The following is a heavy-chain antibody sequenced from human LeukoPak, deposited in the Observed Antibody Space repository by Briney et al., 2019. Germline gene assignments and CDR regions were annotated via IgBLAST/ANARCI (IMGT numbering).Heavy chain of an antibody. CDR1: GFTFSSYG. V-gene: IGHV3-30*18. CDR2: ISYDGSNK. Sequence: GGSLRLSCAASGFTFSSYGMHWVRQAPGKGLEWVAVISYDGSNKYYADSVKGRFTISRDNSKNTLYLQMNSLRAEDTALYYCAKDIGYYDILTGYSEAFDIWGQGTMVTVSS. J-gene: IGHJ3*02. CDR3: AKDIGYYDILTGYSEAFDI. D-gene: IGHD3-9*01.